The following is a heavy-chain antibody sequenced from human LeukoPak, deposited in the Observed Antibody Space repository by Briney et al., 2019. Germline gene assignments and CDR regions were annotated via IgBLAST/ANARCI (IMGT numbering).Heavy chain of an antibody. D-gene: IGHD1-7*01. V-gene: IGHV4-31*03. Sequence: SETLSLTCTVSGGSISSGGYYWSWIRQHPGKGLEWIGYIYYSGSTYYSPSLKSRVTISVDTSKNQFSLKLSSVTAADTAVYYCARVPPAGTTVDYWGQGTLVTVSS. CDR1: GGSISSGGYY. CDR2: IYYSGST. J-gene: IGHJ4*02. CDR3: ARVPPAGTTVDY.